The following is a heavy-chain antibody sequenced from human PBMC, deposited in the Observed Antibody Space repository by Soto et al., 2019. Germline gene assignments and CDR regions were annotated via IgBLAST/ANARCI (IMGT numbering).Heavy chain of an antibody. V-gene: IGHV3-21*01. CDR3: VRVLGSALGYCSSTSCFFTFDP. Sequence: GGSLRLSCAASGFTFSSYSMNWVRQAPGKGLEWVSSISSSSSYIYYADSVKGRFTISRDNAKNSLYLQMNSLRAKETAVYYCVRVLGSALGYCSSTSCFFTFDPWGQGTLVTVSS. CDR2: ISSSSSYI. J-gene: IGHJ5*02. D-gene: IGHD2-2*01. CDR1: GFTFSSYS.